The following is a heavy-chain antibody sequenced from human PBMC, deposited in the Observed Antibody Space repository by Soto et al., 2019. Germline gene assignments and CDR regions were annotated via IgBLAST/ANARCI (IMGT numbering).Heavy chain of an antibody. V-gene: IGHV3-30-3*01. D-gene: IGHD3-10*01. CDR3: ERGAITMVGGALGYYGMDV. CDR1: GFTFSSYA. CDR2: ISYDGSNK. Sequence: PGGSLRLSCAASGFTFSSYAMHWVRQAPGKGLEWVAVISYDGSNKYYADSVEGRFTISRDNSKNTLYLQMNSLRAEDTAVYYCERGAITMVGGALGYYGMDVWGQGTTVTVS. J-gene: IGHJ6*02.